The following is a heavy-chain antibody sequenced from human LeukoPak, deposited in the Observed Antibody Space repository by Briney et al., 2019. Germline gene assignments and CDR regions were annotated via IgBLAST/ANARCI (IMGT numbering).Heavy chain of an antibody. CDR3: ARTSIAARPRYFQH. CDR1: GGSFSGYY. Sequence: SETLSFTCAVYGGSFSGYYWSWIRQPPGKGLEWIGEINHSGSTNYNPSLKSRVTISVDTSKNQFSLKLSSVTAADTAVYYCARTSIAARPRYFQHWGQGTLVTVSS. V-gene: IGHV4-34*01. J-gene: IGHJ1*01. D-gene: IGHD6-6*01. CDR2: INHSGST.